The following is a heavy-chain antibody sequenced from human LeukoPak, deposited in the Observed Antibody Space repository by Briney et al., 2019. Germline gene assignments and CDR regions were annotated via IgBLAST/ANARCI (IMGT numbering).Heavy chain of an antibody. CDR1: GFTFSSYW. CDR3: AKGRSPWDYDSSGYVDY. CDR2: INSDGSST. D-gene: IGHD3-22*01. J-gene: IGHJ4*02. Sequence: PGGSLRLSCAASGFTFSSYWMHWVRQAPGKGLVWVSRINSDGSSTSYADSVKGRFTISRDNAKNTLYLQMNSLRAEDTAVYYCAKGRSPWDYDSSGYVDYWGQGTLVTVSS. V-gene: IGHV3-74*01.